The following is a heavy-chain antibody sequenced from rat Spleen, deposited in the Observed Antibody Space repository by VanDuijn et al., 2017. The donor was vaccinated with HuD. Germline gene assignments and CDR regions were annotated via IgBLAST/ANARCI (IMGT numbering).Heavy chain of an antibody. V-gene: IGHV5-31*01. CDR2: ITNTGGST. J-gene: IGHJ2*01. Sequence: EVQLVESGGGLVQPGRSLKLSCVASGFTFSDYGMNWIRQAPTKGLEWVASITNTGGSTYYPDSVKGRFTISRDNAKSTLYLQMNSLRSEDTATYYCTRDVYYGSDYWGQGVMVTVSS. D-gene: IGHD1-6*01. CDR3: TRDVYYGSDY. CDR1: GFTFSDYG.